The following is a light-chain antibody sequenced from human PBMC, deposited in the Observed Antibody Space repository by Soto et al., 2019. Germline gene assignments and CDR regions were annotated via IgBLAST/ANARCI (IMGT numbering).Light chain of an antibody. J-gene: IGKJ5*01. CDR3: QQYNNWPPIT. CDR1: QSVSND. CDR2: YAS. V-gene: IGKV3-15*01. Sequence: EVMMTQSPATLSVSRGDTATLSCRASQSVSNDLAWYQQKVGQAPRLLIYYASTRATDVPARFSGSGSGTEFTLTISSLQSEDSALYYCQQYNNWPPITFGQGTRLEIK.